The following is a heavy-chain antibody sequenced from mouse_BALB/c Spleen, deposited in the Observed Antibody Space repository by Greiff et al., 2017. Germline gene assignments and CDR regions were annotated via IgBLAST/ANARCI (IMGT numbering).Heavy chain of an antibody. CDR1: GYTFTSYW. CDR3: ARGADEDWYFDV. V-gene: IGHV1S81*02. J-gene: IGHJ1*01. Sequence: QVQLQQPGAELVKPGASVKLSCKASGYTFTSYWMHWVKQRPGQGLEWIGEINPSNGRTNYNEKFKSKATLTVDKSSSTAYMQLSSLTSEDSAVYYCARGADEDWYFDVWGAGTTVTVSS. CDR2: INPSNGRT.